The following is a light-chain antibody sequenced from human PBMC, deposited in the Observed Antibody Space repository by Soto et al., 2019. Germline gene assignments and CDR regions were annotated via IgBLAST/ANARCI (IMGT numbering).Light chain of an antibody. Sequence: QSVLTQPPSVSGAPGQRDTISCTGSSSNIGAGYDVHWYQQLPGTAPKLLIYGNNNRPSGVPDRFSGSKSGTSASLAIAGLQAEDEADYYCQSYDSSLISYVFGTGTKVTVL. CDR3: QSYDSSLISYV. CDR2: GNN. V-gene: IGLV1-40*01. J-gene: IGLJ1*01. CDR1: SSNIGAGYD.